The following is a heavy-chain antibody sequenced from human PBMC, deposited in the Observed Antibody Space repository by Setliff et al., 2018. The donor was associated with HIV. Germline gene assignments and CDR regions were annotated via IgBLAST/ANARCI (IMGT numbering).Heavy chain of an antibody. J-gene: IGHJ6*03. CDR2: IYYSGST. V-gene: IGHV4-59*12. CDR3: ARLRAPDGYYMDV. Sequence: SETLSLTCTVSGDSISSYYWSWIRQPPGKGLEWIGYIYYSGSTNYNPSLKSRVTISVDTSKNQFSLKLSSVTAADTAVYYCARLRAPDGYYMDVWGKGTTVTVSS. CDR1: GDSISSYY. D-gene: IGHD2-8*01.